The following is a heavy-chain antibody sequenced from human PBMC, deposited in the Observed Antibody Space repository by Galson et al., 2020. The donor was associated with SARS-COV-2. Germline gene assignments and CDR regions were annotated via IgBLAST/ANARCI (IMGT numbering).Heavy chain of an antibody. CDR2: INWNGGST. V-gene: IGHV3-20*01. Sequence: GGSLRLSCAASGFTFDDYGMSWVRQAPGKGLEWVSGINWNGGSTGYADSVKGRFTISRDNAKNSLYLQMNSLRAEDTALYHCVRAEIPSFYYYMDVWGKGTTVTVSS. J-gene: IGHJ6*03. CDR3: VRAEIPSFYYYMDV. CDR1: GFTFDDYG.